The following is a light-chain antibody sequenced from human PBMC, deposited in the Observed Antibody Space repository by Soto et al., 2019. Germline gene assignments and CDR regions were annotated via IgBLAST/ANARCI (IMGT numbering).Light chain of an antibody. Sequence: DSQMTQYPSTISASVGDRVTITCRASQSINSWLAWYQQKPGKAPKLLISKASTLQSGVPPRFSGSGSGTDFTLTISSLQPDDFATYYCQQYDSFSRTFGGGTKVEIK. CDR2: KAS. CDR3: QQYDSFSRT. J-gene: IGKJ4*01. V-gene: IGKV1-5*03. CDR1: QSINSW.